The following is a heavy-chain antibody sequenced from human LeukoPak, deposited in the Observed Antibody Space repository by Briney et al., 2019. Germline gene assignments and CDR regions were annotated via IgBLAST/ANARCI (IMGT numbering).Heavy chain of an antibody. CDR3: ARAPYSSSWFDY. J-gene: IGHJ4*02. CDR2: ISYDGSNK. CDR1: GFTFSSYA. D-gene: IGHD6-6*01. V-gene: IGHV3-30-3*01. Sequence: GGSLRLSCAASGFTFSSYAMHWVRQAPGKGLEWVAVISYDGSNKYYADSVKGRFTISRDNSKNTLYLQMNSLRAEDTAVYYCARAPYSSSWFDYWGQGTLVTVS.